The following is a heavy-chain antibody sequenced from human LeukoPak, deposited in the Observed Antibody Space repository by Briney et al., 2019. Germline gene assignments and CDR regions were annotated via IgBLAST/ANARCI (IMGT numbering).Heavy chain of an antibody. CDR3: ARHVTISGPYDASDI. CDR1: GDSISSYY. V-gene: IGHV4-59*08. D-gene: IGHD5-24*01. J-gene: IGHJ3*02. Sequence: SQTLSLTCTVSGDSISSYYWSWIRQPPGKGLEWIGYIYYSGGTDYNPSLKSRVTISVDTSKNQFSLKLRSVTAADTAVYYCARHVTISGPYDASDIWGQGTMVTVS. CDR2: IYYSGGT.